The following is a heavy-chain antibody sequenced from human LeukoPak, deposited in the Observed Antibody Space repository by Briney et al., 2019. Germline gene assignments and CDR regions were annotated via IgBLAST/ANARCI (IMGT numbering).Heavy chain of an antibody. CDR3: ARHDGATYDD. CDR1: GGSISSYY. J-gene: IGHJ4*02. CDR2: IYYSGST. Sequence: PSETLSLTCTVSGGSISSYYWSWIRQPPGKGLEWIGYIYYSGSTNYNPSLKSRVAISVDTSKNQFSLKLSSVTAADTAVYYCARHDGATYDDWGQGTLVTVSS. D-gene: IGHD1-26*01. V-gene: IGHV4-59*08.